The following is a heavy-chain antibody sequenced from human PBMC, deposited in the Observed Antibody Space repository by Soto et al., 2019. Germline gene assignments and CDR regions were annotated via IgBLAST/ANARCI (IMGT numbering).Heavy chain of an antibody. CDR1: GFTFSSYS. CDR2: ISSSSSYI. J-gene: IGHJ4*02. D-gene: IGHD3-22*01. Sequence: GGSLRLSCAASGFTFSSYSMNWVRQAPGKGLEWVSSISSSSSYIYYADSVKGRFTISRDNAKNSLYLQMNSLRAEDTAVYYCARDVYDSSGCVDYWGQGTLVTVSS. CDR3: ARDVYDSSGCVDY. V-gene: IGHV3-21*01.